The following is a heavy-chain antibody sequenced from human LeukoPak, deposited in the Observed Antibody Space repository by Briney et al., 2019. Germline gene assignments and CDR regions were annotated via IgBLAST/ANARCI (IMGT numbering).Heavy chain of an antibody. Sequence: ASVKVSCKASGYTFTSYGISWVRQAPGQGLEWMGWISAYNGNTNYAQKLQGRVTMTTDTSTSTAYMELRSLRSGDTAVYYCARDPGERPADNYYYYGMDVWGKGTTVTVSS. CDR3: ARDPGERPADNYYYYGMDV. CDR2: ISAYNGNT. D-gene: IGHD2-2*01. CDR1: GYTFTSYG. V-gene: IGHV1-18*04. J-gene: IGHJ6*04.